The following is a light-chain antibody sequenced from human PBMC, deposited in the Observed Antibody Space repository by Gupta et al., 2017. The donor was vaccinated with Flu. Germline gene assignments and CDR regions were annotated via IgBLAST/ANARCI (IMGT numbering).Light chain of an antibody. CDR1: SSNIGSNN. CDR2: DNS. V-gene: IGLV1-44*01. Sequence: VTISCSGSSSNIGSNNVTWYQQDPGTAPKLLIYDNSKRHSGGTDRFSGSKSGTSAAVAISWVQSEEEEDYYCGAWDDSRNGHYVFGTGTKVTDL. CDR3: GAWDDSRNGHYV. J-gene: IGLJ1*01.